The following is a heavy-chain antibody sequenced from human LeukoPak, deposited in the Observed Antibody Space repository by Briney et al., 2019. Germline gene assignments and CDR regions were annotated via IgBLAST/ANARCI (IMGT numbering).Heavy chain of an antibody. CDR1: GGSISSSSYY. Sequence: SETLSLTCTVSGGSISSSSYYWGWIRQPPGKGLEWIGSIYHSGSTYYNPSLKSRVTISVDTSKNQFSLKLSSVTAADTAVYYCARDIAVAGAFDYWGQGTLVTVSS. CDR2: IYHSGST. J-gene: IGHJ4*02. D-gene: IGHD6-19*01. CDR3: ARDIAVAGAFDY. V-gene: IGHV4-39*07.